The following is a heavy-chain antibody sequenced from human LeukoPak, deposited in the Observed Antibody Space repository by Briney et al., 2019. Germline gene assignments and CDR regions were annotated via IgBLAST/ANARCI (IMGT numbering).Heavy chain of an antibody. D-gene: IGHD6-19*01. Sequence: KPGGSLRLSCAASGFTFSTYNMNWVRQAPGKGLEWVSSITSSSSYTFYADSVKGRFTISRNNVKNSLYLQMNSLRAEDTAVYYCARDFGRQWLAYYMDVWGKGTTVTVSS. CDR2: ITSSSSYT. J-gene: IGHJ6*03. CDR3: ARDFGRQWLAYYMDV. V-gene: IGHV3-21*01. CDR1: GFTFSTYN.